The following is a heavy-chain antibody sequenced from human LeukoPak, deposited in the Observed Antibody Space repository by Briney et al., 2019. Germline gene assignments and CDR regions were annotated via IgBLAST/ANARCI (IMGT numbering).Heavy chain of an antibody. D-gene: IGHD6-13*01. CDR2: ISWNSGSI. CDR1: GFTFDDYA. J-gene: IGHJ4*02. CDR3: AKDRRSSWYYFDY. Sequence: GGSLRLSCAASGFTFDDYAMHWVRQAPGKGLECVSGISWNSGSIGYADSVKGRFTISRDNAKNSLYLQMNSLRAEDTALYYCAKDRRSSWYYFDYWGQGTLVTVSS. V-gene: IGHV3-9*01.